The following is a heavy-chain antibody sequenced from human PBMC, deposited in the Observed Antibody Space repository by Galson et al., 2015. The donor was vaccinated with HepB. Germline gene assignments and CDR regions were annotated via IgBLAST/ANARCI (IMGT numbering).Heavy chain of an antibody. V-gene: IGHV1-2*06. Sequence: SVKVSCKASGYIFTGYNMHWVRQAPGQGLEWMGRINPKGGGTNYAQKFQGRVTMTRDTSMSTAYMELRRLRSDDTAVYYCARVDDFWSGYGDYWGQGTLVTVSS. D-gene: IGHD3-3*01. J-gene: IGHJ4*02. CDR1: GYIFTGYN. CDR3: ARVDDFWSGYGDY. CDR2: INPKGGGT.